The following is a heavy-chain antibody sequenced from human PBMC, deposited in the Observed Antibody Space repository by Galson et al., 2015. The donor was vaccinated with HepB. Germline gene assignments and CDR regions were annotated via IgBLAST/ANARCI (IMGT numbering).Heavy chain of an antibody. CDR3: TTDVYFSSYWSWLDP. V-gene: IGHV3-15*01. Sequence: SLRLSCAASGFAFNNAWMNWVRQAPGKGLEWVGRIKSKTDGGTTEYAAPVKGRFTISRDDSRNTLYLQMHSLKTEDTAVYYCTTDVYFSSYWSWLDPWGQGTLVTVSS. D-gene: IGHD2-2*01. CDR2: IKSKTDGGTT. J-gene: IGHJ5*02. CDR1: GFAFNNAW.